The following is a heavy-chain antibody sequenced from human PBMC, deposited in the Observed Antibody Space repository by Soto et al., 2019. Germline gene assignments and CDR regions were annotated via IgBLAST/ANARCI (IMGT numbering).Heavy chain of an antibody. V-gene: IGHV1-69*06. CDR1: GRSFTSDG. CDR3: ARGQYCSSGSGAPSYFCFGIDV. D-gene: IGHD2-15*01. J-gene: IGHJ6*02. CDR2: IIPVNGNT. Sequence: QLQLVQSGPEVKKPGSSVKVSCKASGRSFTSDGVSWVRQAPGQGLEWMGGIIPVNGNTKYGQRFQGRVTITADKSTSTVYMEMSSLRYEDTAVYFCARGQYCSSGSGAPSYFCFGIDVWGQGTTVTVSS.